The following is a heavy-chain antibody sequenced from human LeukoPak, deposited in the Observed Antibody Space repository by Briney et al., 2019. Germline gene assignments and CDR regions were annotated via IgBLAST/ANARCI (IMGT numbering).Heavy chain of an antibody. J-gene: IGHJ4*02. V-gene: IGHV3-23*01. CDR3: AKDRIGLAVTILYYFDY. D-gene: IGHD2-21*01. CDR2: ISGSGGST. Sequence: GGSLRLSCAASGFTFSSYAMSWVRQAPGKGLEWVSAISGSGGSTYYADSVKGRFTISRDNSKNTLYLQMNSLRAEDTAVYYCAKDRIGLAVTILYYFDYWGQGTLVTVSS. CDR1: GFTFSSYA.